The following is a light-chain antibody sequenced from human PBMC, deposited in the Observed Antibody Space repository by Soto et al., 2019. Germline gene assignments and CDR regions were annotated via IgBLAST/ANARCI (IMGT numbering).Light chain of an antibody. CDR3: QSYDSSLSGWV. Sequence: QSVLTQPPLVSGAPGQSVTISCTESSSNIGAGYDVHWYQQLPGTAPKLLIYGNSNRPSGVPDRFSGSKSGTSASLAITGLQAEDEADYYCQSYDSSLSGWVFGGGTKLTVL. V-gene: IGLV1-40*01. CDR1: SSNIGAGYD. J-gene: IGLJ3*02. CDR2: GNS.